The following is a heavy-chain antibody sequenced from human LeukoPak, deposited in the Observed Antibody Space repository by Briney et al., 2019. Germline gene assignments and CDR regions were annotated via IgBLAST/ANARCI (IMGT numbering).Heavy chain of an antibody. V-gene: IGHV1-18*01. CDR1: GYTVTSYG. CDR3: ARGPQNTYYYDSSGYYYLDY. CDR2: ISAYNGNT. Sequence: GASVKVSCKASGYTVTSYGISWVRQAPGQGLEWMGWISAYNGNTNYAQKLQGRVTMTTDTSTSTAYMELRSLRSDDTAVYYCARGPQNTYYYDSSGYYYLDYWGQGTLVTVSS. D-gene: IGHD3-22*01. J-gene: IGHJ4*02.